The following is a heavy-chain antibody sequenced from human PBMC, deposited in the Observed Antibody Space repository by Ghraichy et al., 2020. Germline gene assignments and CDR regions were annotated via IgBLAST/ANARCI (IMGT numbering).Heavy chain of an antibody. J-gene: IGHJ6*02. D-gene: IGHD3-3*01. CDR2: VYYTGST. CDR1: GGSISSTSYY. Sequence: LSLTCTVSGGSISSTSYYWSWIRQPPGKGLEWIGSVYYTGSTHYNPSLKSRVTISADTSKKQFSLKLSSVTAADTAVYYCARDLSRYDFWSGYYRADYYYYGMDVWGQGTTVTVSS. CDR3: ARDLSRYDFWSGYYRADYYYYGMDV. V-gene: IGHV4-39*07.